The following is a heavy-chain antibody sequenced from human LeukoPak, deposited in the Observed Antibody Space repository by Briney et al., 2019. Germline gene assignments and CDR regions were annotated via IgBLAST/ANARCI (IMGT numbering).Heavy chain of an antibody. V-gene: IGHV4-39*01. Sequence: SETLSLTCTVSGDSISSSNYYWSWIRQPPGKELEWIAIINSSRSTYYNPSLKMPVTISVDTSKNQFSLRLSSVTAADTAVYFCARYVVYGSGKYYFDYWGQGSLVT. D-gene: IGHD3-10*01. CDR3: ARYVVYGSGKYYFDY. CDR2: INSSRST. J-gene: IGHJ4*02. CDR1: GDSISSSNYY.